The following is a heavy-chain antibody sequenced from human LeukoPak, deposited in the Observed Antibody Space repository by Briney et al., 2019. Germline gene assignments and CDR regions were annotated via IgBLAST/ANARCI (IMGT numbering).Heavy chain of an antibody. D-gene: IGHD6-19*01. CDR1: GGSFSGYY. V-gene: IGHV4-34*01. CDR2: INHSGST. Sequence: PSETLSLTCAVYGGSFSGYYWSWIRQPPGKGLEWIGEINHSGSTNYNPSLKSRVTISVDTSKNQFSLKLSSVTAADTAVYYCARVRSSGGNPYFDYWGQGTLVTVSS. J-gene: IGHJ4*02. CDR3: ARVRSSGGNPYFDY.